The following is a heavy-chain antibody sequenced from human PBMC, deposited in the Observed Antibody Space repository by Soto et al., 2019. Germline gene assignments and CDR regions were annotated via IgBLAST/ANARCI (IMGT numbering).Heavy chain of an antibody. V-gene: IGHV1-18*01. CDR3: ARVITGTTFYYYYGMYV. CDR1: GYTFTSYG. Sequence: ASVKVSCKASGYTFTSYGINWVRQAPGQGLEWMGWISAYNGNTNYAQRFQGGVTMTTDTSTSTAYMELRSLRSDDTAVYYCARVITGTTFYYYYGMYVCGQGTTVTVSS. CDR2: ISAYNGNT. D-gene: IGHD1-7*01. J-gene: IGHJ6*02.